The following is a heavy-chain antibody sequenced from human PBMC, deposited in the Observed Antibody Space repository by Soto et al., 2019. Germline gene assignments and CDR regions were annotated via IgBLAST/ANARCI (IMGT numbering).Heavy chain of an antibody. CDR2: IIPIFGTA. D-gene: IGHD6-13*01. J-gene: IGHJ6*02. CDR3: ARKSGAAAGDIYYYYYGMDV. V-gene: IGHV1-69*13. Sequence: ASVKVSCKASGGTFSSYAISWVRQAPGQGLEWMGGIIPIFGTANYAQKFQGRVTITADESTSTAYMELSSLRSEDTAVYYCARKSGAAAGDIYYYYYGMDVWGQGTTVTVSS. CDR1: GGTFSSYA.